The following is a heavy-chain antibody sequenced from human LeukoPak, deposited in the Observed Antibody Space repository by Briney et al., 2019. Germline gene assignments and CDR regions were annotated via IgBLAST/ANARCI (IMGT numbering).Heavy chain of an antibody. CDR2: IYSGGST. J-gene: IGHJ4*02. CDR1: GFTVSSNY. Sequence: PGESLGLSCAASGFTVSSNYMSWVRQAPGKGLEWVSVIYSGGSTYYADSVKGRFTISRDNSKNTLYLQMNPLRAEDTAVYYCARAFARSPPRYWGQGTLVTVSS. V-gene: IGHV3-53*01. CDR3: ARAFARSPPRY.